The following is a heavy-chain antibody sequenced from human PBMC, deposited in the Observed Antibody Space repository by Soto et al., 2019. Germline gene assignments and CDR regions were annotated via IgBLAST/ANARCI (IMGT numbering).Heavy chain of an antibody. D-gene: IGHD3-3*01. V-gene: IGHV3-11*06. Sequence: QVQLVESGGGLVKPGGSLRLSCAASGFTFSDYYMSWIRQAPGKGLEWVSYISSSSSYTNYADSVKGRFTISRDNAKNSLYLQMNSLRVEDTAVYYCARPSRFGVVTYFDYWGQGTLVTVSS. J-gene: IGHJ4*02. CDR1: GFTFSDYY. CDR2: ISSSSSYT. CDR3: ARPSRFGVVTYFDY.